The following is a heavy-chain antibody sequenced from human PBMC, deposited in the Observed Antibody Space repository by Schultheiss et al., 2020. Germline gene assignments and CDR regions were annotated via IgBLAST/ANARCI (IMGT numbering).Heavy chain of an antibody. CDR2: ISSSRSHI. J-gene: IGHJ4*02. CDR3: ARDDY. Sequence: GGSLRLSCAASGFTFSSYAMSWVRQAPGKGLAWVSCISSSRSHIYYTDSVSGRFTISRDNSKNTLYLQMNSLRAEDTAVYYCARDDYWGQGTLVTVSS. V-gene: IGHV3-21*01. CDR1: GFTFSSYA.